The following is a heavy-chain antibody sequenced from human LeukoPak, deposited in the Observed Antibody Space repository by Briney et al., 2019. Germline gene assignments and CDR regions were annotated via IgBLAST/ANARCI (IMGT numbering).Heavy chain of an antibody. J-gene: IGHJ3*02. V-gene: IGHV3-53*01. CDR3: AKGKYGDEFEFAFDI. CDR2: IYSGGST. CDR1: GFTVSSNY. D-gene: IGHD4-17*01. Sequence: GGSLRLSCAASGFTVSSNYMSWVRQAPGKGLEWVSVIYSGGSTYYADSVKGRSTISRDNSKNTLYLQMNSLRAEDTAVYYCAKGKYGDEFEFAFDIWGQGTMVTVSS.